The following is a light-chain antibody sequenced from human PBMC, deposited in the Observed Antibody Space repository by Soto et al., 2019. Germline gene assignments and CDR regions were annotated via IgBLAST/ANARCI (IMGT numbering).Light chain of an antibody. Sequence: QSALSQPRSMSESPGQSVTISCSGTSRDVGAYNYVSWYQHHPGKVPKLMIYDVTRRPSGVPDRFSGSKSGNTASLTISGLQTDDEADYYCCSHAGGYTWVFGGGTKLTVL. V-gene: IGLV2-11*01. CDR3: CSHAGGYTWV. CDR1: SRDVGAYNY. J-gene: IGLJ3*02. CDR2: DVT.